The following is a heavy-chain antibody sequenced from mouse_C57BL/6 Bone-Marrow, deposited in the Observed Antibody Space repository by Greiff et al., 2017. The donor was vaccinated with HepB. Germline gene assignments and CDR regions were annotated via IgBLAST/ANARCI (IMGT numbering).Heavy chain of an antibody. J-gene: IGHJ2*01. CDR1: GFTFSDYG. D-gene: IGHD1-1*01. CDR3: AREDGSSYGFDY. Sequence: EVQLVESGGGLVQPGGSLKLSCAASGFTFSDYGMAWVRQAPRKGPEWVAFISNLAYSIYYAATVTGRFTISRKNAKNTLYLEMSSLRSEDTAMYYCAREDGSSYGFDYGGQGTTLTVSA. V-gene: IGHV5-15*01. CDR2: ISNLAYSI.